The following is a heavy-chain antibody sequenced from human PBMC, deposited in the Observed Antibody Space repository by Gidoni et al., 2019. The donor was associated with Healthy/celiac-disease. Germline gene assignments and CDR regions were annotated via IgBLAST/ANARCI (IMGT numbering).Heavy chain of an antibody. CDR1: GFTFSSYG. Sequence: QVQLVESGGGVVKPGRSLRLSCAAPGFTFSSYGMHWVRQAPGKGLEWVAVISYDGSNKYYADSVKGRFTISRDNSKNTLYLQMNSLRAEDTAVYYCAKDLTVTTTPGYWGQGTLVTVSS. D-gene: IGHD4-17*01. V-gene: IGHV3-30*18. J-gene: IGHJ4*02. CDR2: ISYDGSNK. CDR3: AKDLTVTTTPGY.